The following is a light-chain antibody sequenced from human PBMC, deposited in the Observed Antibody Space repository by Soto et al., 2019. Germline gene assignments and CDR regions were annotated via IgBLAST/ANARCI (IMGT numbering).Light chain of an antibody. CDR2: GAS. V-gene: IGKV3-15*01. CDR1: QSVTSN. Sequence: ETVMTQSPATLSVSPGERATLSCRASQSVTSNLAWYQRKPGQPPRLLIYGASTRATGFPARFSGSGSGTEFTLTISSLQSEDFAVYYCQQYNNWPLTFGQGTKVEI. CDR3: QQYNNWPLT. J-gene: IGKJ1*01.